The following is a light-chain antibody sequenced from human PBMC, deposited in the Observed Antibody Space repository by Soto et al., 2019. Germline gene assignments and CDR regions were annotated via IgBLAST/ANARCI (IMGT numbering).Light chain of an antibody. CDR3: LQYDDWPRT. V-gene: IGKV3-15*01. CDR2: GAS. J-gene: IGKJ1*01. Sequence: EIGITQSPATPSVSPGEKVTLSCRASQSISTYLAWYQQKPGQAPRLLIYGASTRATGIADRFSGGGSGTDFTLTISSLQSGDFAVYFCLQYDDWPRTFGQGTKV. CDR1: QSISTY.